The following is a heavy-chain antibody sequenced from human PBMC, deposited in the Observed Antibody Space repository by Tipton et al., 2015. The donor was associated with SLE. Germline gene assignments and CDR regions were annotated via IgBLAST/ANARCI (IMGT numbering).Heavy chain of an antibody. CDR3: ARDLVGDYYFDY. CDR2: IYYSGST. Sequence: TLSLTCAVYGGSFSGYYWSWIRQPPGKGLEWIGYIYYSGSTNYNPSLKSRVTISVDTSKNQFSLKLSSVTAADTAVYYCARDLVGDYYFDYWGQGTLVTVSS. J-gene: IGHJ4*02. V-gene: IGHV4-59*01. CDR1: GGSFSGYY. D-gene: IGHD4-17*01.